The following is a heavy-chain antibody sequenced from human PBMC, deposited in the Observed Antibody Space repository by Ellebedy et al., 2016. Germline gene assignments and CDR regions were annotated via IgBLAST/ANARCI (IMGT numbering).Heavy chain of an antibody. CDR1: GYTFTSYG. CDR2: IIPILGIT. V-gene: IGHV1-69*04. J-gene: IGHJ3*02. CDR3: TRGRGRYSYGHEGAFDI. Sequence: ASVKVSCKASGYTFTSYGINWVRQAPGQGLEWMGRIIPILGITNYAQIFQGRVTISADKSASTAYMELSGLRSEDSSVYYCTRGRGRYSYGHEGAFDIWGQGTLVTVSS. D-gene: IGHD5-18*01.